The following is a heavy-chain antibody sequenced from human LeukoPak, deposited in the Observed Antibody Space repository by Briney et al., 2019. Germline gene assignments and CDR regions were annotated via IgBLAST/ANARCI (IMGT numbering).Heavy chain of an antibody. V-gene: IGHV1-69*13. J-gene: IGHJ5*02. CDR2: IIPIFGTA. Sequence: SVKVSCKASGGTFSSYAISWVRQAPGQGLEWMGGIIPIFGTANYAQKFQGRVTITADESTGTAYMELSSLRSEDTAVYYCARSIRYFESSRVRWFDPWGQGTLVTVSS. CDR1: GGTFSSYA. CDR3: ARSIRYFESSRVRWFDP. D-gene: IGHD3-9*01.